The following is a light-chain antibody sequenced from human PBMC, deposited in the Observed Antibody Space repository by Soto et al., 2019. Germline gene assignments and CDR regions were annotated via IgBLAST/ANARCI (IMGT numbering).Light chain of an antibody. J-gene: IGLJ1*01. CDR1: SSDVGGYNY. Sequence: QSALTQPASVSGSPGQSITISCTGTSSDVGGYNYVSWYQHHPGKAPKLMIYEVTYRPSGVSNRFSASKSGNTASLTISGLRAEDEADYYCSSYASSSTLDFGTGTKIT. V-gene: IGLV2-14*01. CDR3: SSYASSSTLD. CDR2: EVT.